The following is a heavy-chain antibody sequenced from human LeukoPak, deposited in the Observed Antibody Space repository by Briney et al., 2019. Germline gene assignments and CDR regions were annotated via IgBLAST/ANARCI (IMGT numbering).Heavy chain of an antibody. D-gene: IGHD3-22*01. CDR1: GFTFSTYS. V-gene: IGHV3-48*01. CDR2: ISSSISTI. CDR3: ARDQVNYYDSFDY. Sequence: GGSLRLSCAASGFTFSTYSMNWVRQAPGKGLEWVSYISSSISTIYYADSVKGRFTISRDNAKNSLYLQMNGLRAEDTAVYYCARDQVNYYDSFDYWGQGTLVTVSS. J-gene: IGHJ4*02.